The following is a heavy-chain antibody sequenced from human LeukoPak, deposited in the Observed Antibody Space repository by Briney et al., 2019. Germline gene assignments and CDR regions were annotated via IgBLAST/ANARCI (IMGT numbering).Heavy chain of an antibody. CDR3: ARGAASYAFDI. CDR1: GYRFTSYW. Sequence: GESLRISCKVSGYRFTSYWIGWVRQMPGKGLEWMGIIYPGDSDTRYSPSFQGQVTISADKSISTAYLQWSSLKASDTAMYYCARGAASYAFDIWGQGTMVTVSS. V-gene: IGHV5-51*01. J-gene: IGHJ3*02. CDR2: IYPGDSDT. D-gene: IGHD6-13*01.